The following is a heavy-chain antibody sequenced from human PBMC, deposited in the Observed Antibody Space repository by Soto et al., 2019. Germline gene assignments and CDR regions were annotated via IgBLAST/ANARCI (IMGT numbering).Heavy chain of an antibody. CDR2: ISAYNGNT. Sequence: QVQLVQSGAEVKKPGASVKVSCKASGYTFANYGISWVRQAPGKGLEWMGWISAYNGNTNYAQKVQGRVTMTTDTSTSTAYMELRSLRPDDTAVYYCARGQWLVHSPDYWGQGTLVTVSS. CDR1: GYTFANYG. D-gene: IGHD6-19*01. V-gene: IGHV1-18*01. CDR3: ARGQWLVHSPDY. J-gene: IGHJ4*02.